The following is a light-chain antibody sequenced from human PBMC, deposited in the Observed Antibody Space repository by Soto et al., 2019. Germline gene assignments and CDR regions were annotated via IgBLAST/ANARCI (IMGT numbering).Light chain of an antibody. V-gene: IGKV4-1*01. CDR2: WAS. CDR3: QQYYTTLT. Sequence: DIVMTQSQASLACSLGERATINCKSSQRVLLTSNNKNYLAWYQQKPGQPPKVLISWASTRESGVPDRFSGSGSGTDFTLTITSLQAEDVAVYYCQQYYTTLTFGGGTKVEIK. CDR1: QRVLLTSNNKNY. J-gene: IGKJ4*01.